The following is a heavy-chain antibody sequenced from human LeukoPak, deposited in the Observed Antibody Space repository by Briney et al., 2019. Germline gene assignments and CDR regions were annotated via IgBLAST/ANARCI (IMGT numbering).Heavy chain of an antibody. Sequence: GGSLRLSCAASGFTVSSNYMSWVRQAPGKGLEWVSVIYSGGSTYYADSVKGRFTISRDNSKNTLYLQMNSLRAEDTAVYYCAKIIGGQNKKYYFDYWGQGTLVTVSS. CDR2: IYSGGST. CDR1: GFTVSSNY. J-gene: IGHJ4*02. V-gene: IGHV3-53*01. D-gene: IGHD2/OR15-2a*01. CDR3: AKIIGGQNKKYYFDY.